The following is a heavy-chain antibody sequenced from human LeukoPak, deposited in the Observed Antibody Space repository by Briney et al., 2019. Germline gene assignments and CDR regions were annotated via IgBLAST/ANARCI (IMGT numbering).Heavy chain of an antibody. CDR3: ARGVTSWPQGPYHFDY. D-gene: IGHD2-2*01. CDR1: GFTFSDYA. Sequence: GGSLRLTCAVSGFTFSDYAMHWVRQAPGKGLEWVASIQANGNEKYSSDYLKGRFTISRDNSKNTLYLQMNTVRPEDTAVFYCARGVTSWPQGPYHFDYWGQGILITVSS. CDR2: IQANGNEK. V-gene: IGHV3-30*02. J-gene: IGHJ4*02.